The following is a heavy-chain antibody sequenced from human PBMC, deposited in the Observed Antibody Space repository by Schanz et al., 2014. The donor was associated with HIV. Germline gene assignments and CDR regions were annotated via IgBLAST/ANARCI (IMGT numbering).Heavy chain of an antibody. CDR2: KWYYGSHT. V-gene: IGHV3-33*06. Sequence: QVQLVESGGGVVQPGRSLRLSCAASGFTFSTYGMHWVRQAPGKGPGWVAVKWYYGSHTYYADSVKGRFTISRDNSKSTLYLQMNSLRAEDTAIYYCAKTSITLGMDVWGQGTTVTVSS. CDR3: AKTSITLGMDV. CDR1: GFTFSTYG. J-gene: IGHJ6*02. D-gene: IGHD1-20*01.